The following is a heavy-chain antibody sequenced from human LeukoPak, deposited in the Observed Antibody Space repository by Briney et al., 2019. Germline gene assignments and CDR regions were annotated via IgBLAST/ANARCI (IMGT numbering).Heavy chain of an antibody. D-gene: IGHD5-18*01. J-gene: IGHJ6*03. CDR3: ARVPRDTAMVFPYYYHYYMDV. Sequence: GASVKVSCKASGGTFSSYAISWVRQAPGQGLEWMGGIIPIFGTANYAQKFQGRVTITADESTSTAYMELSSLRSEDTAVYYCARVPRDTAMVFPYYYHYYMDVWGKGTTVTVSS. CDR1: GGTFSSYA. CDR2: IIPIFGTA. V-gene: IGHV1-69*13.